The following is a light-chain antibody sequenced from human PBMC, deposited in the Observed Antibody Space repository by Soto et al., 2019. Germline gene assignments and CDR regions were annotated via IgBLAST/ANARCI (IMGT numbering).Light chain of an antibody. J-gene: IGKJ1*01. V-gene: IGKV4-1*01. CDR3: QQYYSIPKT. Sequence: DIVMTQSPDSLAVSLGERATINCKSSQRVLYDSNNKNYLAWYQQKPGQPPKLLIYWASTRESGVPDRFSGTGSVTDFTLTISSLQAEEVAVYYCQQYYSIPKTFGQGTNVDSK. CDR1: QRVLYDSNNKNY. CDR2: WAS.